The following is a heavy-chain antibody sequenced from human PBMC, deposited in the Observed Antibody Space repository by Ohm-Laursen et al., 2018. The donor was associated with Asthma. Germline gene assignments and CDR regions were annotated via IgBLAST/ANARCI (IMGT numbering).Heavy chain of an antibody. CDR1: GFIFSDYA. J-gene: IGHJ4*02. CDR2: ISNDGTNQ. CDR3: ARTYFDY. Sequence: SLRLSCAASGFIFSDYAFHWVRQAPGKGLEWVAVISNDGTNQYYADSVKGRFTISRDNAKNTLYLQMNSLRAEDTAVYYCARTYFDYWGQGTLVTVSS. V-gene: IGHV3-30*03.